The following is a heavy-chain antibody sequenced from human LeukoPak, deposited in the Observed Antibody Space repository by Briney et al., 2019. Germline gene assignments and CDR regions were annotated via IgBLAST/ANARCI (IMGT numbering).Heavy chain of an antibody. V-gene: IGHV4-59*01. D-gene: IGHD6-19*01. CDR3: ARDGAVAGWIGGYDY. Sequence: SETLSLTCTVSGGSISSYYWSWIRQPPGKGLEWIGYIYYSGSTNYNPSLKSRVTISVDTSKNQFSLKLSSVTAADTAVYYCARDGAVAGWIGGYDYWGQGTLVTVSS. CDR1: GGSISSYY. CDR2: IYYSGST. J-gene: IGHJ4*02.